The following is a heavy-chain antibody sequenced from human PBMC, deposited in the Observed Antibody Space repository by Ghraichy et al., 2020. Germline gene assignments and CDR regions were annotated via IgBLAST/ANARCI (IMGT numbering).Heavy chain of an antibody. CDR3: VRVDNWDFDY. J-gene: IGHJ4*02. Sequence: GESLNISCAASGFTFSGYWMSWVRQAPGKGLEWVANIRQDGGEKYYVDSVRGRFTISRDNAKNSLYLQMNSLRAEDTAVYYCVRVDNWDFDYWGQGTLVTGSS. CDR1: GFTFSGYW. D-gene: IGHD1-1*01. V-gene: IGHV3-7*03. CDR2: IRQDGGEK.